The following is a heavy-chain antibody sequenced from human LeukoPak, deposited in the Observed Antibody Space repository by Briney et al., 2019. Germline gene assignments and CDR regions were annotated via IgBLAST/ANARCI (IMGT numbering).Heavy chain of an antibody. V-gene: IGHV1-58*02. CDR1: GFTFTSSA. CDR3: AAAPGCTNGVCSPRWFDP. CDR2: IVVGSGNT. J-gene: IGHJ5*02. D-gene: IGHD2-8*01. Sequence: SVKVSCKASGFTFTSSAMQWVRQARGQRLEWIGWIVVGSGNTNYAQKFQERVTITRDMSTSTAYMELSSLRSEDTAVYYCAAAPGCTNGVCSPRWFDPWGQGTLVTVSS.